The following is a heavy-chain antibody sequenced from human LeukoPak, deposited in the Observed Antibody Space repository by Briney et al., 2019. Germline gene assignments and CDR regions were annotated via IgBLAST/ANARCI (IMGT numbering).Heavy chain of an antibody. CDR2: INSDGSST. CDR1: GFTFSSYW. J-gene: IGHJ4*02. D-gene: IGHD3-10*01. CDR3: ATARFGVLTLFY. V-gene: IGHV3-74*01. Sequence: GGSLRLSCAASGFTFSSYWMHWVRQAPGKGLVWVSRINSDGSSTSYADSVKGRFTISRDNAKNSLYLQMNSLRAEDTAVYYCATARFGVLTLFYWGQGTLVTVS.